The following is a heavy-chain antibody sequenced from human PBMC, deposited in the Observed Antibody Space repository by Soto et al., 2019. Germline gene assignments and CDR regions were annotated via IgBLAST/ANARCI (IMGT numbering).Heavy chain of an antibody. D-gene: IGHD2-21*01. CDR1: GFSLSADGVG. CDR2: IYWDDDQ. CDR3: VHAYGGTSWPNDAFDV. Sequence: QITLKESGPTLVKPTQTLTLTCTFSGFSLSADGVGVGWIRQPPGKALEWLALIYWDDDQRYSPSLKTKLTITKDTSKNQVALTMTNMDPVDTATYYCVHAYGGTSWPNDAFDVWGQGTVVTVSS. V-gene: IGHV2-5*02. J-gene: IGHJ3*01.